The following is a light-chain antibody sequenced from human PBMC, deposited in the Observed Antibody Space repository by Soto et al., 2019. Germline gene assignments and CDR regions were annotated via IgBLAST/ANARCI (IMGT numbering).Light chain of an antibody. J-gene: IGLJ1*01. CDR1: SSDVGGYNF. CDR2: DVS. Sequence: QSVLTQPASVSGSHGQSITISCTGTSSDVGGYNFVSWFQQHPGKAPKLMIYDVSNRPSGVSNRFSGSKSGNTASLTISGLQAEDEADYYCSSYTSSNTHVFGTGTKVTVL. CDR3: SSYTSSNTHV. V-gene: IGLV2-14*01.